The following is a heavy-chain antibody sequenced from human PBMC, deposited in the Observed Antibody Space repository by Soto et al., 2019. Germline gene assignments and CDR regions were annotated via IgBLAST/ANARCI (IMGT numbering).Heavy chain of an antibody. CDR3: ARCPIDHNWFDP. Sequence: KASETLSLTCTLSGSDITTYYWSWLRQSPGKGLEWIWHIYDTGSTTYNPSLKSRVTISVDTSNKQFSLRLTSVTAADTAVYYCARCPIDHNWFDPWGQLTLVTACS. CDR1: GSDITTYY. D-gene: IGHD3-9*01. V-gene: IGHV4-59*01. CDR2: IYDTGST. J-gene: IGHJ5*02.